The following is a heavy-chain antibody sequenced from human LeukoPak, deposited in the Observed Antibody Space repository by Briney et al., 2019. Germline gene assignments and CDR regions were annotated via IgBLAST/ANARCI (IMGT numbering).Heavy chain of an antibody. CDR2: ISSISTPI. CDR1: GFGFSSYS. V-gene: IGHV3-48*01. J-gene: IGHJ4*02. CDR3: ARESISGARDFDF. Sequence: GGSLRLSCAASGFGFSSYSMNWVRQAPGKGPEWVSYISSISTPIYYADSVKGRFTMSRDNAKNSLYLQMNSLRPEDTAVYYCARESISGARDFDFWGQGTLVTVSS. D-gene: IGHD3-3*02.